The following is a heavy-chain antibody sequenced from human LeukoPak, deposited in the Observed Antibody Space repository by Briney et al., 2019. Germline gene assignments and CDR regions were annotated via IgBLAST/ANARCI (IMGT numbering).Heavy chain of an antibody. Sequence: SETLSLTCTVSGGSICSYYWSWIRQPPEKGLEWIGYIYTSGSTNYHPSLKSRVTISVDTSKNQFSLKLNSVTAADTAVYYCARLDRFGANYYYMDVWGKGTSVTVSS. CDR2: IYTSGST. CDR3: ARLDRFGANYYYMDV. D-gene: IGHD3-10*01. V-gene: IGHV4-4*09. J-gene: IGHJ6*03. CDR1: GGSICSYY.